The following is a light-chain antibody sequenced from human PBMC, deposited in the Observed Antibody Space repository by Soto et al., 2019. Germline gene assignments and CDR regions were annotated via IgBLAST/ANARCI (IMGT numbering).Light chain of an antibody. CDR1: QSVGSH. CDR2: GSS. Sequence: EIVVTQSPDILSVSPGERAALSCRTSQSVGSHLAWYQQKPGQVPRLLIYGSSNRATGIPVRFSGSGSGTEFTLTISSLQSEDFAVYYCQEYIQWPPGMFGPGTTVDIK. CDR3: QEYIQWPPGM. V-gene: IGKV3D-15*01. J-gene: IGKJ1*01.